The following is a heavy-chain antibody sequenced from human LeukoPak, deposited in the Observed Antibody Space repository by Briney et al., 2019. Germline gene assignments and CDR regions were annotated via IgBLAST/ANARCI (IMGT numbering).Heavy chain of an antibody. Sequence: ASVKVSCKASGYTFTGYYMHWVRQAPGQGLEWMGRINPNSGGTNYAQKFQGRVTMTRDTSISTAYMELSRLRSDDTAVYYCARMLGYCSSTSCYLFDYWGQGTLVTVSS. CDR2: INPNSGGT. CDR1: GYTFTGYY. J-gene: IGHJ4*02. V-gene: IGHV1-2*06. D-gene: IGHD2-2*01. CDR3: ARMLGYCSSTSCYLFDY.